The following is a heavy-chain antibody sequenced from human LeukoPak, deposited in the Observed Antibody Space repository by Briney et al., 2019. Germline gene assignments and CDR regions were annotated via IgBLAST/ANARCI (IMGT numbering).Heavy chain of an antibody. D-gene: IGHD3-10*01. CDR3: ARDEYYYGLWDY. Sequence: GASVKVSCKASGYTFTSYYYHWLRQAPGQGLEWMGIINPVGGATTYAQKFQGRVTLTSDTSTRTVYMELHSLRSDDTAVYYCARDEYYYGLWDYWGQGTLVTVSS. CDR1: GYTFTSYY. J-gene: IGHJ4*02. CDR2: INPVGGAT. V-gene: IGHV1-46*01.